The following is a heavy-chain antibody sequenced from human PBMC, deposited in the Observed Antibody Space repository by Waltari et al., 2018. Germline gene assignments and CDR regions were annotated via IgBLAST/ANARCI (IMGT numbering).Heavy chain of an antibody. CDR1: GFTFDDYA. CDR3: AKANNSDYTKASYLMDV. D-gene: IGHD4-4*01. V-gene: IGHV3-43D*04. CDR2: ISWDGGST. Sequence: EVQLVESGGVVVQPGGSLRLSCAASGFTFDDYAMHWVRQAPGKGLEWVSLISWDGGSTYYADSVKGRFTISRDNSKNSLYLQMNSLRAEDTALYYCAKANNSDYTKASYLMDVWGKGTTVTVSS. J-gene: IGHJ6*03.